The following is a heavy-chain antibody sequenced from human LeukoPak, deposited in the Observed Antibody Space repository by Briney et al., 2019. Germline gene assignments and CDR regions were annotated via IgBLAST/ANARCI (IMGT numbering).Heavy chain of an antibody. J-gene: IGHJ4*02. CDR2: ISGSSGST. D-gene: IGHD2-15*01. CDR3: AKDACSGGSCYYDY. Sequence: PGASLRLSCAASGFTFSSYAMSWVRQAPGKGLEWVSAISGSSGSTYYADSVKGRFTISRDNSKNTLYLQMNSLRAEDTAVYYCAKDACSGGSCYYDYWGQGTLVTVSS. V-gene: IGHV3-23*01. CDR1: GFTFSSYA.